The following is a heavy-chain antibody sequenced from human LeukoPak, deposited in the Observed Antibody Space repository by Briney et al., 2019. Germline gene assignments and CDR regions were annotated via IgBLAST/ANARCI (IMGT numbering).Heavy chain of an antibody. CDR2: IYHSGST. CDR3: ARGVAGTGYFDY. D-gene: IGHD6-19*01. J-gene: IGHJ4*02. Sequence: SETLSLTCTVSGGSISSSSYYWGWIRQPPGKGLEWIGYIYHSGSTYYNPSLKSRVTISVDRSKNQFSLKLSSVTAADTAVYYCARGVAGTGYFDYWGQGTLVTVSS. CDR1: GGSISSSSYY. V-gene: IGHV4-30-2*01.